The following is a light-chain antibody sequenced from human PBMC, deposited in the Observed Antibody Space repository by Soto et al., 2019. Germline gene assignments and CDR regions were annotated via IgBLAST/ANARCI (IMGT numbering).Light chain of an antibody. CDR3: QQYYSSPFT. V-gene: IGKV3-11*01. J-gene: IGKJ4*01. CDR1: QSIRKS. CDR2: DAS. Sequence: EIVLTQSPATLSLYPGERATLSRRASQSIRKSLAWYQQKPGQAPRLLIYDASNRATGIPARFSSSGSGTDFTLNISRLQAEEVAVYYCQQYYSSPFTFGGLTK.